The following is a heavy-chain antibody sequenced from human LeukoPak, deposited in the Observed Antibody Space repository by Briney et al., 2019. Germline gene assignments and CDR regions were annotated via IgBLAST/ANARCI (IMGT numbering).Heavy chain of an antibody. CDR2: ISGSGGST. Sequence: GGSLRLSCAASGFTFSTYDMTWVRQAPGKGLEWVSSISGSGGSTYYADSVKGRFTTSRDHSKNTLYLQMNGLRAEDTAVYYCAKDLAAVPGNKYFAYWGQGTLVTVSS. CDR1: GFTFSTYD. V-gene: IGHV3-23*01. CDR3: AKDLAAVPGNKYFAY. J-gene: IGHJ4*02. D-gene: IGHD6-19*01.